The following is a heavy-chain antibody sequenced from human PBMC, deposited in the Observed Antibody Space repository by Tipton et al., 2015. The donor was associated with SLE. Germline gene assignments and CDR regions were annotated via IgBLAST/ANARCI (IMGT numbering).Heavy chain of an antibody. J-gene: IGHJ4*02. CDR2: INTGGGT. D-gene: IGHD2-15*01. V-gene: IGHV4-39*07. CDR3: ARVAQGTLTVYSIDY. CDR1: GGSITSSSYF. Sequence: TLSLTCTVSGGSITSSSYFWGWIRQSPGKGLEWIGNINTGGGTYRNPSLMSRVTISVDTSKTQFSLKLSSVTAADTAVYYCARVAQGTLTVYSIDYWGQGTLVTVSS.